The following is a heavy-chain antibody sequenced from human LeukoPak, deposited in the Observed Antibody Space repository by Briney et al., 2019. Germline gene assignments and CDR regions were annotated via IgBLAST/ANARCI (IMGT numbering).Heavy chain of an antibody. CDR1: RFSFTTDYY. CDR3: SGDRAGTIVDF. J-gene: IGHJ4*02. V-gene: IGHV4-38-2*02. CDR2: VFRTGGT. Sequence: SETLSLTCTVSRFSFTTDYYWGWIRQPPGKGREWFSSVFRTGGTYYNPSLRNRVSISLDMSKYQFSLSQHSVTAADTAVYYCSGDRAGTIVDFWGRGTLVTVSS. D-gene: IGHD3-3*01.